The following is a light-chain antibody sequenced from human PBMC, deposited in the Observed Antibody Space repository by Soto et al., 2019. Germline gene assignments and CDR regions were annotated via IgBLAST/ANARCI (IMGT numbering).Light chain of an antibody. CDR3: QHYNSYSET. Sequence: DIQITHSPATLSGSAGYRATINFRASQTISSWLAWYQQKPGKAPKLLIYKASTLKSGVPSRFSGSGSGTEFTLTISSLQPDDFATYYCQHYNSYSETFGQGTKVDIK. J-gene: IGKJ1*01. CDR1: QTISSW. V-gene: IGKV1-5*03. CDR2: KAS.